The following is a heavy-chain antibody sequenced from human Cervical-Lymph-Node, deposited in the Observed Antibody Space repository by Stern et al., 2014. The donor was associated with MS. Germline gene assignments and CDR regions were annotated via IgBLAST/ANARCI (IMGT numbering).Heavy chain of an antibody. V-gene: IGHV3-21*01. CDR3: ARGGDYGDYVGYSAWLISGT. Sequence: EVQLEESGGGLVKPGGSLRLSCAASGFTFSTYSMNWVRQAPGKGLEWVSSISSTDDYIYYADSVKGRFTISRDNAKNSLFLQMNRLRADDTAVYFCARGGDYGDYVGYSAWLISGTWGQGTLVTVSS. J-gene: IGHJ5*02. CDR1: GFTFSTYS. CDR2: ISSTDDYI. D-gene: IGHD4-17*01.